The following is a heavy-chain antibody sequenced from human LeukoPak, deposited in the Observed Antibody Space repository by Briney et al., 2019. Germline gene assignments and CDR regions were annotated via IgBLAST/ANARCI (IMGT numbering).Heavy chain of an antibody. CDR2: IKSKTDGGTT. V-gene: IGHV3-15*01. J-gene: IGHJ4*02. CDR1: GFTFSNAW. Sequence: GGSLRLSCAASGFTFSNAWMSWVRQAPGKGREWFGRIKSKTDGGTTDYAAPVKGRFTISRDDSKNTLYLQMNSLKTEDTAVYYCTTGPVVAILWFGESIVDYWGQGTLVTVSS. CDR3: TTGPVVAILWFGESIVDY. D-gene: IGHD3-10*01.